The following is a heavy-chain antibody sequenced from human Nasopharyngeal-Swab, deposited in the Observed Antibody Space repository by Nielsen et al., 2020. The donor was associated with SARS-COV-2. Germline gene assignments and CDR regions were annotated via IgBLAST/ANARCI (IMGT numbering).Heavy chain of an antibody. J-gene: IGHJ4*02. Sequence: SCPVSGCSISSGGYYWSWIRPHPGKGLEWIGYIYSSGSTYYNPSLKSLVTISVDTSKNQFSLKLISVTAADTAVYYCSLRSTSRLYLPGGGYFDYWCQGTLVTVSS. D-gene: IGHD2-2*01. CDR1: GCSISSGGYY. CDR2: IYSSGST. CDR3: SLRSTSRLYLPGGGYFDY. V-gene: IGHV4-31*08.